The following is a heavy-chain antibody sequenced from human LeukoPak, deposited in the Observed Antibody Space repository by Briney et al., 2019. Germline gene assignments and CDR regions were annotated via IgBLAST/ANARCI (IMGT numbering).Heavy chain of an antibody. J-gene: IGHJ4*02. CDR2: INNSGST. CDR3: ARSEYDYVWGSYRYSPYYFDY. D-gene: IGHD3-16*02. Sequence: PSETLSLTCAVYGGSFSGYYWSWIRQPPGKGLEWIGEINNSGSTNYNPSLTSRVTISIDTSKNQFSLKLSSVTAADTAVYYCARSEYDYVWGSYRYSPYYFDYWGQGTLVTVSS. V-gene: IGHV4-34*01. CDR1: GGSFSGYY.